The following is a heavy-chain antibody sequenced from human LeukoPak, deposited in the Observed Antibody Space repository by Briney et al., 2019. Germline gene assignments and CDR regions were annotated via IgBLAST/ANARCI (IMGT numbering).Heavy chain of an antibody. CDR2: IIPIFGTA. CDR3: ARGIVGATPPLDY. V-gene: IGHV1-69*13. D-gene: IGHD1-26*01. CDR1: GGTFSSYA. J-gene: IGHJ4*02. Sequence: SVKVSCKASGGTFSSYAISWVRQAPGQGLEWMGGIIPIFGTANYAQKFQGRVTITADESTSTAYMELSSLRSEDTAVYYCARGIVGATPPLDYWGQGTLVTVSS.